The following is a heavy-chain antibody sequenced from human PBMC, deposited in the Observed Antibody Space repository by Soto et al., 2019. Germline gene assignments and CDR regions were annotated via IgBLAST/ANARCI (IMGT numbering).Heavy chain of an antibody. V-gene: IGHV3-21*01. D-gene: IGHD2-15*01. Sequence: EVHLVESGGGLVKPGGSLRLSCAVSGFTFSSCTMNWVRQAPGKGLEWVSSISPSTSHIYYADSVKGRFTISRDNAKNSLFLQMNRLRAEATAVYYCSGCSGGACHQTYGMDVWGQGTTVTVSS. CDR2: ISPSTSHI. CDR1: GFTFSSCT. J-gene: IGHJ6*02. CDR3: SGCSGGACHQTYGMDV.